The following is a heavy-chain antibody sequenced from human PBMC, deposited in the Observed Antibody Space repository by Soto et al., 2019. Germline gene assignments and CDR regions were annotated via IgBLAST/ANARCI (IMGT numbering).Heavy chain of an antibody. CDR3: ARGLGVAVNTPFGY. Sequence: ASVKVSCKASGNTFPSYIMHWVRRAPGQRLEWRGWIFGGNGNTKYSQKFQGRVTITRDTSASTVYMELSSLTSEDTAVYYCARGLGVAVNTPFGYWGQGTLVTVSS. D-gene: IGHD6-19*01. V-gene: IGHV1-3*01. J-gene: IGHJ4*02. CDR2: IFGGNGNT. CDR1: GNTFPSYI.